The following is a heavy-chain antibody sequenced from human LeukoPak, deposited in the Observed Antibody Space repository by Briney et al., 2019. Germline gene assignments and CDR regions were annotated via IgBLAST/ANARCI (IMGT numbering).Heavy chain of an antibody. V-gene: IGHV3-30*04. CDR2: ISYDGSNK. J-gene: IGHJ4*02. CDR3: CGIAVAGIY. D-gene: IGHD6-19*01. CDR1: GFTVSSNS. Sequence: PGGSLRLSCTVSGFTVSSNSMSWVRQAPGKGLEWVAVISYDGSNKYYIDSVKGRFTISRDNSKNTLYLQMNSLRAEDTAVYYCCGIAVAGIYWGQGTLVTVSS.